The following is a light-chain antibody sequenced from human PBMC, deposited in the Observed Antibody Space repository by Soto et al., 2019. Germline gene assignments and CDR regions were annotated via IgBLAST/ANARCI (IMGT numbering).Light chain of an antibody. CDR2: AAS. Sequence: DLQMTQSPSSLSTSVGDRVTITCRASQSISNYLNWYQHKPGKAPKLLIFAASNLRSGVPSRFSGSGSGTDFTLTISTLQSEDSATYYCQQTYSTPWTFGQGTKVEIK. J-gene: IGKJ1*01. CDR3: QQTYSTPWT. CDR1: QSISNY. V-gene: IGKV1-39*01.